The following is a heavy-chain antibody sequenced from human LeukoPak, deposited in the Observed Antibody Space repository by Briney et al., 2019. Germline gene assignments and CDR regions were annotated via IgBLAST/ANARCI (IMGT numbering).Heavy chain of an antibody. J-gene: IGHJ4*02. CDR2: IIPIFGTA. CDR1: GGTFSSYA. Sequence: GSSVKVSCKASGGTFSSYAISWVRQAPGQGLEWMGGIIPIFGTANYAQKFQGRVTITADESTSTAYMELSSLRSEDTAVYYCARDHSSYYDYVWGSYRTMYYFDYWGQGTLVTVSS. D-gene: IGHD3-16*02. CDR3: ARDHSSYYDYVWGSYRTMYYFDY. V-gene: IGHV1-69*01.